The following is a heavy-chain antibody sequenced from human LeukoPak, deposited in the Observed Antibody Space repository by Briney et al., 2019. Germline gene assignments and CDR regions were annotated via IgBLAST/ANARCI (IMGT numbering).Heavy chain of an antibody. V-gene: IGHV3-11*01. CDR2: ISSSGSTI. CDR3: AKIYSYGRQNYFDY. J-gene: IGHJ4*02. Sequence: PGGSLRLSCAASGFTFSDYYMSWIRQAPGKGLEWVSYISSSGSTIYYADSVKGRFTISRDNAKNSLYLQMNSLRAEDTALYYCAKIYSYGRQNYFDYWGQGTLVTVSS. CDR1: GFTFSDYY. D-gene: IGHD5-18*01.